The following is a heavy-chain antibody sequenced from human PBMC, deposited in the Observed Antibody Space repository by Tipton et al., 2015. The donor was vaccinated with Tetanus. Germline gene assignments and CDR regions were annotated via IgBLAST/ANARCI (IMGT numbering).Heavy chain of an antibody. CDR3: ARMQRYGMDV. Sequence: LRLSCTVSGGSISSYYWSWIRQPAGKGLEWIGRIYTSEGTNYNPSLKSRLTMSVDTSKNQFSLRLNSVTAADTAVYYCARMQRYGMDVWGQGTTVTVFS. V-gene: IGHV4-4*07. CDR1: GGSISSYY. D-gene: IGHD6-25*01. J-gene: IGHJ6*02. CDR2: IYTSEGT.